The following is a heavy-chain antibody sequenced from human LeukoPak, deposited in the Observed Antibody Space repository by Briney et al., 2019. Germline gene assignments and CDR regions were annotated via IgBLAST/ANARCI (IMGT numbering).Heavy chain of an antibody. V-gene: IGHV4-59*01. D-gene: IGHD5-18*01. J-gene: IGHJ4*02. CDR1: GGSISSFY. CDR2: LYYPGRT. Sequence: PSETLSLTCTVSGGSISSFYWGWIRQPPGKGLEWVGYLYYPGRTNYNPSLNSRVTISIDTSKNQFSLNLSSVTAADTAMYYCARGGYSYGSFRLYFDYWDQGTLVTVSS. CDR3: ARGGYSYGSFRLYFDY.